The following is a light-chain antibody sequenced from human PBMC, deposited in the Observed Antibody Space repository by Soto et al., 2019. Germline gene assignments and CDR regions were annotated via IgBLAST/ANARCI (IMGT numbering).Light chain of an antibody. J-gene: IGKJ1*01. CDR3: QQTYSTPRT. CDR1: QSITNY. V-gene: IGKV1-39*01. Sequence: DIQMTQSPSSLSASVGDRVTITCRSSQSITNYLNWYQQKPGKAPNLLNYAASNLQSGVPSRFSDSGSGTDFTLTSSSLQPEDFATYYCQQTYSTPRTFGQGTKVEIK. CDR2: AAS.